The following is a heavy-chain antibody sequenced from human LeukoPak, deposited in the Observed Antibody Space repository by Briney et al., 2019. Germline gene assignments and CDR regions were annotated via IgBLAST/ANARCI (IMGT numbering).Heavy chain of an antibody. V-gene: IGHV1-69*13. D-gene: IGHD2-21*01. CDR2: IIPIFGTT. Sequence: SVKVSCKASGGTFSSYAISWVRQAPGQGLEWMGGIIPIFGTTNYAQKFQGRVTITADESTSTAYMELSSLRSEDTAVYYCARASTYCGGDCYLLNYWGQGTLVTVSS. CDR3: ARASTYCGGDCYLLNY. CDR1: GGTFSSYA. J-gene: IGHJ4*02.